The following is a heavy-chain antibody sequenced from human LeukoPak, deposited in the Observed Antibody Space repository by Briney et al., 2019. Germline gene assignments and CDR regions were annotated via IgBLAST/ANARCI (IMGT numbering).Heavy chain of an antibody. CDR1: GGSFSGYY. Sequence: PSETLSLTCAVYGGSFSGYYWSWIRQPPGRGLEWIGEIKHSGSTNYNPSLKSRVTISVDTSKNQFSLKLSSVTAADTAVYYCARVRGMYYYGSGSYYKARYYYGMDVWGQGTTVTVSS. V-gene: IGHV4-34*01. CDR3: ARVRGMYYYGSGSYYKARYYYGMDV. D-gene: IGHD3-10*01. J-gene: IGHJ6*02. CDR2: IKHSGST.